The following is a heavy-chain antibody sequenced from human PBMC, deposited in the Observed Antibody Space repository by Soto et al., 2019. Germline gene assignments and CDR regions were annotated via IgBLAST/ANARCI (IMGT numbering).Heavy chain of an antibody. J-gene: IGHJ4*02. CDR1: GYTFPSNV. CDR3: ARDGTGVRY. CDR2: ISAYNGNT. Sequence: QVQLVKSGAEGKKPGAPVKASSKAPGYTFPSNVISWVRQPPGQGLEWMGWISAYNGNTNYAQKLQGRVTMTTDTSTSTAYMELRSLRSDDTAVYYCARDGTGVRYWGQGTLVTVSS. V-gene: IGHV1-18*01.